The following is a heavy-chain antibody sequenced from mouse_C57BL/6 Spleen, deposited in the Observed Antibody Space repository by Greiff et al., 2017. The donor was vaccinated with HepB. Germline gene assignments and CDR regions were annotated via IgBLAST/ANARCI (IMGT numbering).Heavy chain of an antibody. D-gene: IGHD2-4*01. CDR2: ISSGSSTI. CDR3: AREGKIYYDYVAY. Sequence: EVKLVESGGGLVKPGGSLKLSCAASGFTFSDYGMHWVRQAPEKGLEWVAYISSGSSTIYYADTVKGRFTISRDNAKNTLFLQMTSLRSEYTAMYYCAREGKIYYDYVAYWGQGTLVTVSA. V-gene: IGHV5-17*01. J-gene: IGHJ3*01. CDR1: GFTFSDYG.